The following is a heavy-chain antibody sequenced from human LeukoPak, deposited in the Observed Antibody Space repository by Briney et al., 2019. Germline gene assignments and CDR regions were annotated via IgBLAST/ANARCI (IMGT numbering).Heavy chain of an antibody. J-gene: IGHJ4*02. CDR1: GFTFSSYG. V-gene: IGHV3-33*01. CDR3: ARDATIDY. CDR2: IWYDGSKK. Sequence: PGGSLRLSCAASGFTFSSYGMHWVRQAPGKGLEWVAVIWYDGSKKYHADSVKGRFTISRDNSKNTLYLQMNSLRAEDTAVFYCARDATIDYWGQGTLVTVSS.